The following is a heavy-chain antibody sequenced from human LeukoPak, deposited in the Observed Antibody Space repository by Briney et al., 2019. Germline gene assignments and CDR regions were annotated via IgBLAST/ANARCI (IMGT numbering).Heavy chain of an antibody. CDR1: GFTFSSYG. J-gene: IGHJ6*02. CDR2: ISYDGSNK. CDR3: ADYYYGMDV. V-gene: IGHV3-30*03. Sequence: PGGSLRLSCAASGFTFSSYGMHWVRQAPGKGLEWVAVISYDGSNKYYADSVKGRFTISRDNSKNTLYLQMNSLRAEDTAVYYCADYYYGMDVWGQGTTVTVSS.